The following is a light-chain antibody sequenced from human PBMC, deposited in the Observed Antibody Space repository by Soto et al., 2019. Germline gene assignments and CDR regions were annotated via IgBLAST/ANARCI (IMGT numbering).Light chain of an antibody. CDR3: SSYTDSSTLVV. CDR2: EVT. V-gene: IGLV2-14*01. Sequence: QSALTQPASVSGSPGQSITISCTGTSSDVGGYNYVSWYQQVPGKAPKLMIYEVTNRPSGVSNRFSGSKSGNTASLTISGLQAEDEADYYCSSYTDSSTLVVFGGGTKLTVL. CDR1: SSDVGGYNY. J-gene: IGLJ2*01.